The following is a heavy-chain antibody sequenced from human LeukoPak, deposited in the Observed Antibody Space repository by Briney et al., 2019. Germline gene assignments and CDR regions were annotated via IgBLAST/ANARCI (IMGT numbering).Heavy chain of an antibody. D-gene: IGHD3-22*01. CDR2: ISSSGSTI. J-gene: IGHJ4*02. CDR3: ARGEYDSSGYYAGY. CDR1: GFTFSSYE. V-gene: IGHV3-48*03. Sequence: GGSLRLSCAASGFTFSSYEMNWVRQAPGKGLEWVSYISSSGSTIYYADSVKGRFTISRDNAKNSLYLQMNSLRAEDTAVYYCARGEYDSSGYYAGYRGQGTLVTVSS.